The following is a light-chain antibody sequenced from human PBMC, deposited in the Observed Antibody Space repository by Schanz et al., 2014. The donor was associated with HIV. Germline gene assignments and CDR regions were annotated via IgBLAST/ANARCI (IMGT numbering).Light chain of an antibody. J-gene: IGLJ1*01. CDR2: DNN. CDR1: SSNIGADYD. CDR3: CSYTTTSTYV. Sequence: QSVLAQPPSVSGAPGQRVTISCTGSSSNIGADYDVHWYQQVPGTAPTLLIYDNNHRPSGVPDRFSGSKSGTSASLAITGLQAEDEADYYCCSYTTTSTYVFGAGTKLTVL. V-gene: IGLV1-40*01.